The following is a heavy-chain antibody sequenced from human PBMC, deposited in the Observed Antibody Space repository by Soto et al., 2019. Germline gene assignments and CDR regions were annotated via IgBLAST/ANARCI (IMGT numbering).Heavy chain of an antibody. D-gene: IGHD6-19*01. Sequence: EVQLLESGGGLVQPGGPLGLPCEASGSPLSSYAMTWARRPPGRGLEWASAISGSGGSTYYADSGKGRFTIPRDNSKKTLYLQMNSLRAEDTAVYYCAKDRHRWLAPNWFDPWGQGTLVTVSS. CDR2: ISGSGGST. CDR1: GSPLSSYA. CDR3: AKDRHRWLAPNWFDP. V-gene: IGHV3-23*01. J-gene: IGHJ5*02.